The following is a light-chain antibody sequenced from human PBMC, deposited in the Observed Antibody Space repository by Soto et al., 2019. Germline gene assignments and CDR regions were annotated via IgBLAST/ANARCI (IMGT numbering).Light chain of an antibody. V-gene: IGKV1-9*01. J-gene: IGKJ4*01. Sequence: IRLTQSPSSLSASVGDRVTITCRASQGISSYLAWYQLKPGKAPKLLIYAASTLQSGVPSRFSGSGSGTDFTLTISSLQPEDFATYYCQQLHSYPLTFGGGTKVEIK. CDR3: QQLHSYPLT. CDR2: AAS. CDR1: QGISSY.